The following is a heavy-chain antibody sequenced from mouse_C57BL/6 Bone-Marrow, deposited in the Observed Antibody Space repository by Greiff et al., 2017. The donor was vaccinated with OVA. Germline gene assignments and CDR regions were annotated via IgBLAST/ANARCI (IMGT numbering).Heavy chain of an antibody. CDR1: GYTFTSYW. Sequence: QVQLKQPGAELVKPGASVKMSCKASGYTFTSYWITWVKQRPGQGLEWIGDIYPGSGSTNYNEKFKSKATLTVDTSSSTAYMQLSSLTSEDSAVYYCACYGSSTGDYFDYWGQGTTLTVSS. J-gene: IGHJ2*01. D-gene: IGHD1-1*01. V-gene: IGHV1-55*01. CDR3: ACYGSSTGDYFDY. CDR2: IYPGSGST.